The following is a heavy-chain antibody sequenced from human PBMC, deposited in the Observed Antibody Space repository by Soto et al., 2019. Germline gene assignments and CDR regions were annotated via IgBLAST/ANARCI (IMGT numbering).Heavy chain of an antibody. V-gene: IGHV1-2*04. CDR3: ARDSGGGDYDILTGYSNFDY. CDR2: INPNSGGT. D-gene: IGHD3-9*01. CDR1: GYTFTGYY. J-gene: IGHJ4*02. Sequence: QVQLVQSGAEVKKPGASVKVSCKASGYTFTGYYMHWVRQAPGQGLEWMGWINPNSGGTNYAQKFQGWVTMTRDTSISTAYMELSRLRSDDTAVYYCARDSGGGDYDILTGYSNFDYWGQGTLVTVSS.